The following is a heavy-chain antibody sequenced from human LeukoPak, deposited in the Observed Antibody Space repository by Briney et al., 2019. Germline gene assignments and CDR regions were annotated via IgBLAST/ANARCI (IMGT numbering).Heavy chain of an antibody. CDR2: ISDSGDNT. J-gene: IGHJ4*02. CDR1: GFTLSTYA. D-gene: IGHD1/OR15-1a*01. CDR3: AKVYWNNYYYDY. V-gene: IGHV3-23*01. Sequence: PGGSVRLSCAASGFTLSTYAMSWVRQAPGKGLGWVSAISDSGDNTHYADSVKGRFTISRDSSKSTLYLQMNSLRADDTAVYYCAKVYWNNYYYDYWGQGTLVTVSS.